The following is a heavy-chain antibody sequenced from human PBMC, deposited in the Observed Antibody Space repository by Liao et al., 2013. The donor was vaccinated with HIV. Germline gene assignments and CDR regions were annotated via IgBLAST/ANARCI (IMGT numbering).Heavy chain of an antibody. CDR1: GGSISSGSYY. V-gene: IGHV4-61*02. D-gene: IGHD3-3*01. J-gene: IGHJ3*02. CDR2: IYTRGST. CDR3: ARGGDFWSGYSGAFDI. Sequence: QVQLQESGPGLVKPSQTLSLTCTVSGGSISSGSYYWSWIRQPAGKGLEWIGRIYTRGSTNYNPSLKSRVTISVDTSKNQFSLKLSSVTAADTAVYYCARGGDFWSGYSGAFDIWGQGTMVTVSS.